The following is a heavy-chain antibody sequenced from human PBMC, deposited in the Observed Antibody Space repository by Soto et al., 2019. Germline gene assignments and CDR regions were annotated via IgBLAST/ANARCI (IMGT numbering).Heavy chain of an antibody. CDR3: ARGGRRSPAMDV. Sequence: QVQLQESGPGLVRPSQTLSLTCTVSGGSISSGGYYWSWIRQHPGKGLEWIGYIYYSWSTYYNPSLKSRVTISVDTSKNQFSLKLSSVTAADTAVYYCARGGRRSPAMDVWRQGTTVTVSS. J-gene: IGHJ6*02. V-gene: IGHV4-31*03. CDR2: IYYSWST. CDR1: GGSISSGGYY.